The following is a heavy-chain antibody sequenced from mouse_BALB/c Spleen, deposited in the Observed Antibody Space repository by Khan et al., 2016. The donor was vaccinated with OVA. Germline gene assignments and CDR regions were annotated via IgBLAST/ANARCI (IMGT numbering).Heavy chain of an antibody. V-gene: IGHV2-6-7*01. CDR2: IWGDGST. CDR3: ARAYYGNYREAMDY. D-gene: IGHD2-10*01. J-gene: IGHJ4*01. Sequence: QVQLKQSGPGLVAPSQSLSITCTVSGFSLTGYGVNWVRQPPGKGLEWLGMIWGDGSTDYNSALKSRLNLSKDNSKSPVFLKMNSLQPDDTARYYCARAYYGNYREAMDYWGQGTSVTVSS. CDR1: GFSLTGYG.